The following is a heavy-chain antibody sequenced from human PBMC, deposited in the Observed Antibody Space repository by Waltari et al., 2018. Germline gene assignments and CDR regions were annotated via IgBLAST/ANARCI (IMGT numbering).Heavy chain of an antibody. CDR2: IKRKDDGGTA. Sequence: EVQLVESGGDLNKPGGSLRLSCAASGLNFRNAWMTWVRQAPGKGLEWVGRIKRKDDGGTADYAAPVKGRFTISRNDSKQTLYLYMNNLETEDTGVYYCTTPRGFSGYDSNFDYWGQGTLVTV. V-gene: IGHV3-15*01. J-gene: IGHJ4*02. D-gene: IGHD5-12*01. CDR3: TTPRGFSGYDSNFDY. CDR1: GLNFRNAW.